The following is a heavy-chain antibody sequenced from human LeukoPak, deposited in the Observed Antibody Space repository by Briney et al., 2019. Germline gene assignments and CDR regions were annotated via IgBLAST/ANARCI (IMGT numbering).Heavy chain of an antibody. CDR1: GGSISSYY. CDR3: ARGVGRYYYGSGSYDP. Sequence: PSETLSLTCTVSGGSISSYYWSWVRQPPGKGLEWIGYIYYSGSTSYNPSLKSRVTISVDTSKNQFSLKLSSVTAADTAVYYCARGVGRYYYGSGSYDPWGQGTLVTVSS. V-gene: IGHV4-59*01. CDR2: IYYSGST. D-gene: IGHD3-10*01. J-gene: IGHJ5*02.